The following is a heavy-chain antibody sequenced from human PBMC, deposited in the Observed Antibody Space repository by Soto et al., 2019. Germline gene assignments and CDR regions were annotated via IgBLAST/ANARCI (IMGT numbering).Heavy chain of an antibody. CDR1: GGSISSSSYS. CDR3: ASLFVSSGYYVSPTFYY. CDR2: IYYSGST. V-gene: IGHV4-39*01. D-gene: IGHD3-22*01. J-gene: IGHJ4*02. Sequence: SETLSLTCTVSGGSISSSSYSWGWIRQPPGKGLEWIGSIYYSGSTYYNPSLKSRVTISVDTSKNQFSLKLSSVTAADTAVYYCASLFVSSGYYVSPTFYYWGQGTLVTVSS.